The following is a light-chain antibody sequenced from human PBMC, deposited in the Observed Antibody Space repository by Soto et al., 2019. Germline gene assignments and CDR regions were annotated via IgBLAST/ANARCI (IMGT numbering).Light chain of an antibody. Sequence: EIQLTQYPSLLSASIGDRFTITCMASHDISTFLAWYQQKPGKAPKILIYEASTLQSGVTSRFSGSGSGTEFTLTISGLLPEDFAAYHCQQLYTLPFTVGQGTRLENK. J-gene: IGKJ5*01. CDR1: HDISTF. CDR2: EAS. V-gene: IGKV1-9*01. CDR3: QQLYTLPFT.